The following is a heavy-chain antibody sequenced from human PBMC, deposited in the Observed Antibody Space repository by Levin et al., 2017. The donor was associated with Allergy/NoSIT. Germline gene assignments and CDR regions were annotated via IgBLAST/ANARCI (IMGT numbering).Heavy chain of an antibody. CDR3: ARGGYDFWSGYGEAFDI. J-gene: IGHJ3*02. V-gene: IGHV4-59*01. Sequence: GSLRLSCTVSGGSISSYYWSWIRQPPGKGLEWIGYIYYSGSTNYNPSLKSRVTISVDTSKNQFSLKLSSVTAADTAVYYCARGGYDFWSGYGEAFDIWGQGTMVTVSS. D-gene: IGHD3-3*01. CDR1: GGSISSYY. CDR2: IYYSGST.